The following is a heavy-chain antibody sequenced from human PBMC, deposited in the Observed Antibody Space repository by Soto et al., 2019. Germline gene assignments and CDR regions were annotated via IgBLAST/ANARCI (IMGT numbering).Heavy chain of an antibody. CDR1: GLTFSSYA. D-gene: IGHD2-21*01. CDR3: ARDTLEGGLVVPAY. Sequence: QVQLVESGGGVVQPGRSLRLSCAASGLTFSSYAMHWVRQAPGKGLEWVAVISYDGSNKYYADSVKGRFTISRDNSKNTLYLQMNSLRAEDTAVYYCARDTLEGGLVVPAYWGQGTLVTVSS. V-gene: IGHV3-30-3*01. J-gene: IGHJ4*02. CDR2: ISYDGSNK.